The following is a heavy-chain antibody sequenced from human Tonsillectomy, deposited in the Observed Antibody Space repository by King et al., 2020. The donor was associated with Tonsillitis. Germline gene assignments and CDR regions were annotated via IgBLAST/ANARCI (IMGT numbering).Heavy chain of an antibody. CDR1: GYTFSRNW. V-gene: IGHV5-51*01. J-gene: IGHJ4*02. CDR3: ARQWGSSWFDY. CDR2: IYPGDSDT. Sequence: VQLVESGAEVKKPGESLKISCEGSGYTFSRNWIAWVRQMPGKGLEWMGIIYPGDSDTKYSPSFQGQVTISVDKSISTAYLQWTSLKASDTAIYYCARQWGSSWFDYWGQGTLVTVSS. D-gene: IGHD6-13*01.